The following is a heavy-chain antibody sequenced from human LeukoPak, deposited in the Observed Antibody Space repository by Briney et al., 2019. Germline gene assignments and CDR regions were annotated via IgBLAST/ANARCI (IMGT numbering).Heavy chain of an antibody. CDR1: GFTFSSYA. Sequence: GGSLRLSCAASGFTFSSYAMHWVRQAPGKGLEWVAVISYDGSNKYYADSVKGRFTISRDNSKNTLYLQMNSLRAEDTAVYYCASSKLLYSWFDPWDQGTLVTVSS. CDR3: ASSKLLYSWFDP. J-gene: IGHJ5*02. CDR2: ISYDGSNK. V-gene: IGHV3-30-3*01. D-gene: IGHD2-2*02.